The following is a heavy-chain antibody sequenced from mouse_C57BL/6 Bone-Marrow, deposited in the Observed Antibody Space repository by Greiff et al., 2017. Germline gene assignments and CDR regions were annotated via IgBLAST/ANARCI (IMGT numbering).Heavy chain of an antibody. CDR3: ARDYYYGSSPDY. CDR1: GYTFTSYW. CDR2: IDPSDSYT. Sequence: QVHVKQPGAELVRPGTSVKLSCKASGYTFTSYWLHWVKQRPGQGLEWIGVIDPSDSYTNYNQKFKGKATLTVDTSSSTAYMQLSSLTSEDSAVYYCARDYYYGSSPDYWGQGTTLTVSS. D-gene: IGHD1-1*01. V-gene: IGHV1-59*01. J-gene: IGHJ2*01.